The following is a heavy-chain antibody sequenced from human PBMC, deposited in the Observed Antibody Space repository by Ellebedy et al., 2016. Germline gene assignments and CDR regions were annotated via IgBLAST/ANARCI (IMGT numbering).Heavy chain of an antibody. V-gene: IGHV3-30-3*01. Sequence: GGSLRLSXAASGFTFSSYAMHWVRQAPGKGLEWVAVISYDGSNKYYADSVKGRFTISRDNSKNTLYLQMNSLRAEDTAVYYCAREEGIQLWFGYYYYGMDVWGQGTTVTVSS. CDR1: GFTFSSYA. J-gene: IGHJ6*02. D-gene: IGHD5-18*01. CDR2: ISYDGSNK. CDR3: AREEGIQLWFGYYYYGMDV.